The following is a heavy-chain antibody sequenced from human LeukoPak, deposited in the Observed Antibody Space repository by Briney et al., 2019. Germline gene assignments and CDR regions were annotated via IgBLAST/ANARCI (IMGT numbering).Heavy chain of an antibody. D-gene: IGHD6-6*01. CDR2: ITGNGGDT. CDR1: GFTFSSYA. CDR3: AKGSSSSRPYYFDY. V-gene: IGHV3-23*01. Sequence: GGSLRLSRAASGFTFSSYAMSWVRQTPGKGLEWVSAITGNGGDTYSADSVKGRLTISRDNSKNTLYLQMDSLRAEDAAVYYCAKGSSSSRPYYFDYWGQGTLVTVSS. J-gene: IGHJ4*02.